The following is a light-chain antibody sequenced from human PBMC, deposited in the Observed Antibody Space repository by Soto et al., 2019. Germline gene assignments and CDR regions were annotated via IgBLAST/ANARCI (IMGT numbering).Light chain of an antibody. CDR2: EGS. V-gene: IGLV2-23*01. J-gene: IGLJ1*01. Sequence: QSVLTEPACVSVSPGQSITISCTGTSSDVGSYNLVSWYQQHPGKAPKLMIYEGSKRPSGVSNRFSGSKSGNTASLTISGLQAEDEADYYCCSYAGTYVFGTGTKVTVL. CDR3: CSYAGTYV. CDR1: SSDVGSYNL.